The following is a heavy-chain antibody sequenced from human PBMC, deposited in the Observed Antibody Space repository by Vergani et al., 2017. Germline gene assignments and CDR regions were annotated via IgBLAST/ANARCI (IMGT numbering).Heavy chain of an antibody. J-gene: IGHJ3*02. D-gene: IGHD1-14*01. CDR1: GYTFTSYY. CDR2: FDPEDGET. V-gene: IGHV1-24*01. CDR3: ARVPRSDAFDI. Sequence: QVQLVQSGAEVKKPGASVKVSCKASGYTFTSYYMHLVRQAPGQGLEWMGGFDPEDGETIYAQKFQGRGTMTEDTSTDTAYMELSRLRSDDTAVYYCARVPRSDAFDIWGQGTMVTVSS.